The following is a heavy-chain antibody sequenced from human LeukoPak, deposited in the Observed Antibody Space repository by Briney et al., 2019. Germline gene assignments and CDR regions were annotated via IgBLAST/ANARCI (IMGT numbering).Heavy chain of an antibody. CDR2: VNAGNGNT. V-gene: IGHV1-3*01. CDR1: GYTFTSYA. D-gene: IGHD3-10*01. CDR3: ASGQLWFGESINFDY. Sequence: ASVKVSCKASGYTFTSYAMHWVRQAPGQRLEWMGWVNAGNGNTKYSQKFQGRVTITRDTSASTAYMELSSLRSEDTAVYYCASGQLWFGESINFDYWGQGTLVTVSS. J-gene: IGHJ4*02.